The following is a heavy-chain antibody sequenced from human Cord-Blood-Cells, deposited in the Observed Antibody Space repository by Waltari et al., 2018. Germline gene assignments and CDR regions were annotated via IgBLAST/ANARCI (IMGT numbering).Heavy chain of an antibody. J-gene: IGHJ5*02. CDR3: ARGADIVVVVAANWFDP. CDR2: INHSGST. CDR1: GGSFSGYY. D-gene: IGHD2-15*01. Sequence: SLTCAVYGGSFSGYYWSWIRQPPGKGLEWIGEINHSGSTNYNPSLKSRVTISVDTSKNQFSLKLSSVTAADTAVYYCARGADIVVVVAANWFDPWGQGTLVTVSS. V-gene: IGHV4-34*01.